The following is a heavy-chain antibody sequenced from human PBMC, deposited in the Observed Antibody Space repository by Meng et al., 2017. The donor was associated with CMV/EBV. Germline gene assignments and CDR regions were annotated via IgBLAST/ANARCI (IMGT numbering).Heavy chain of an antibody. Sequence: QVQIQQWGAGLFKHSETLSLTCAVYGGSFSGYYWTGIRQPPGKGLEWIGEINHSGSTNYNPSLKSRVTISVDTSKNQFSLKLSSVTAADTAVYYCARGGNWFDPWGQGTLVTVSS. CDR3: ARGGNWFDP. CDR1: GGSFSGYY. V-gene: IGHV4-34*01. CDR2: INHSGST. J-gene: IGHJ5*02.